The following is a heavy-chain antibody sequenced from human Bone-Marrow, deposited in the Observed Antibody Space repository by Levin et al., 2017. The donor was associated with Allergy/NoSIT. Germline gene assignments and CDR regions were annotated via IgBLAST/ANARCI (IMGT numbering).Heavy chain of an antibody. CDR2: ISYDGSNK. Sequence: GESLKISCAASGFTFSSYGMHWVRQAPGKGLEWVAVISYDGSNKYYADSLKGRFTISRDNSKNTLYLQMNSLRAEDTAVYYCAKALAWRYYDFWSGYYFYYYYYMDVWGKGTTVTVSS. D-gene: IGHD3-3*01. CDR1: GFTFSSYG. V-gene: IGHV3-30*18. J-gene: IGHJ6*03. CDR3: AKALAWRYYDFWSGYYFYYYYYMDV.